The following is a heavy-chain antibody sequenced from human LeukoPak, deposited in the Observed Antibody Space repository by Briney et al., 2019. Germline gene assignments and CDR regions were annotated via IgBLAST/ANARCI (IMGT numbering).Heavy chain of an antibody. V-gene: IGHV3-11*01. CDR1: GFIFTDYY. D-gene: IGHD4-11*01. CDR2: IDNTGSII. J-gene: IGHJ4*02. Sequence: PGGSLRLSCAVSGFIFTDYYISWIRQAPGKGLEWISYIDNTGSIISYADSVKGRFTISRDNAEHSVYLQLNSLRAEDTAVYYCARSVTPPTPPFDYWGQGTLVTVSS. CDR3: ARSVTPPTPPFDY.